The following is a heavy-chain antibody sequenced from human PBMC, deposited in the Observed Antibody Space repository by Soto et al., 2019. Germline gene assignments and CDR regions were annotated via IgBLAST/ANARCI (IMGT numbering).Heavy chain of an antibody. J-gene: IGHJ4*02. D-gene: IGHD5-18*01. Sequence: QVQRVQSGAEVKKPGASVKVSCKASVYTFTSYDINWVRQAPGQGLEWMGWMNPNSGNTGYAQKFQGRVTMTRNTSISTGYMGLSSLRSEDRAVYYCAREVQQALDWGQGTLVTVSS. CDR1: VYTFTSYD. V-gene: IGHV1-8*01. CDR2: MNPNSGNT. CDR3: AREVQQALD.